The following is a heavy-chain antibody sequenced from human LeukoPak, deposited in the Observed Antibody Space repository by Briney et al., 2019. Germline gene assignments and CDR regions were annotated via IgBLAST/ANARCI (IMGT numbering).Heavy chain of an antibody. D-gene: IGHD6-19*01. V-gene: IGHV1-18*01. Sequence: ASVTVSCKASGYTFTSYGISWVRQAPGQGLEWMGWISAYNGNTNYAQKLQGRVAMTTDTSTSTAYMELRSLRSDDTAVYYCARDLGIAVADAFDIWGQGTMVTVSS. CDR3: ARDLGIAVADAFDI. J-gene: IGHJ3*02. CDR1: GYTFTSYG. CDR2: ISAYNGNT.